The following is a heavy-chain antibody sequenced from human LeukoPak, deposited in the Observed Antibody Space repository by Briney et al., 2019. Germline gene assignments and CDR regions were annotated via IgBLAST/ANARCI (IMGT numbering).Heavy chain of an antibody. CDR2: IYYSGST. J-gene: IGHJ5*02. CDR3: ARAPSGYSYGSGWFDH. Sequence: SETLSLTCTVCGGSISSYYWSWIRQPPGKGLEWIGYIYYSGSTNYNPSLKSRVTISVDTSKNQFSLKLSSVTAADTAVYYCARAPSGYSYGSGWFDHWGQGTLVTVSS. V-gene: IGHV4-59*01. D-gene: IGHD5-18*01. CDR1: GGSISSYY.